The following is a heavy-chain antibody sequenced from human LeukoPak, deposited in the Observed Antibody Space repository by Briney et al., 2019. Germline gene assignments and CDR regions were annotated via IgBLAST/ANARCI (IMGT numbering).Heavy chain of an antibody. V-gene: IGHV1-8*01. CDR2: MNPNSGNT. J-gene: IGHJ6*02. CDR3: ARDYDSSGYFNAYYYYGMDV. CDR1: GYTFTSYD. Sequence: ASVSLSCTASGYTFTSYDINWVRQAPGQGLEWMGWMNPNSGNTGYAQKFQGRVTMTRNTSISTAYMELSSLRSEDTAVYYCARDYDSSGYFNAYYYYGMDVWGQGTTVTVSS. D-gene: IGHD3-22*01.